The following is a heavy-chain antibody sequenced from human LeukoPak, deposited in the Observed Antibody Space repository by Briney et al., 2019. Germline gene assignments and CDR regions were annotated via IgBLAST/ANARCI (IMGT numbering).Heavy chain of an antibody. D-gene: IGHD3-3*01. V-gene: IGHV4-39*01. CDR1: GGSISSSSYY. Sequence: PSETLSLTCTVSGGSISSSSYYRGWIRQPPGKGLEWIGSIYYSGSIYYNPSLKSRVTISVDTSKNQFSLKLSSVTAADTAVYYCASGRNYDFWSGYYHYFDYWGQGTLVTVSS. CDR3: ASGRNYDFWSGYYHYFDY. CDR2: IYYSGSI. J-gene: IGHJ4*02.